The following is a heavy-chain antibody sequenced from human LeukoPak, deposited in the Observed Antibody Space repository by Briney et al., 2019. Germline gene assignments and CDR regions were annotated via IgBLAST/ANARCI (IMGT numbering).Heavy chain of an antibody. D-gene: IGHD2-2*01. V-gene: IGHV4-59*01. CDR1: GGSISSYY. CDR2: MYYSGST. J-gene: IGHJ4*02. CDR3: ARLGVVVPGFDY. Sequence: SETLSLTCTVSGGSISSYYWSWIRQPPGKGLEWIGYMYYSGSTNYNPSLKSRVTISVDTSKNQFSLKLSSVTAADTAVYYCARLGVVVPGFDYWGQGTLVTVSS.